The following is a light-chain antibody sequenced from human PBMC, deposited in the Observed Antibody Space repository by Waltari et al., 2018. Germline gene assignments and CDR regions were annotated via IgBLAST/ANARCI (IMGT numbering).Light chain of an antibody. CDR1: QSFSNA. V-gene: IGKV1-5*03. J-gene: IGKJ1*01. CDR2: GAS. CDR3: QQYATYPRT. Sequence: DIQMTQSPYTLSASVGDRVTITCRASQSFSNALAWYQQKPGKAPKLLIYGASTLEIGVPSRFSGSGSGKDFILTISSLQPDDFATYYCQQYATYPRTFAQGTKVEVK.